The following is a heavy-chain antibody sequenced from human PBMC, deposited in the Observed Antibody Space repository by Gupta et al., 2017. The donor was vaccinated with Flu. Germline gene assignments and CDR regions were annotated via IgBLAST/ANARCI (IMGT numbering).Heavy chain of an antibody. D-gene: IGHD2-21*02. CDR1: GGTFSSYT. J-gene: IGHJ6*02. Sequence: QVQLVQSGAEVKKPGSSVRVSCKASGGTFSSYTISWVRQAPGQGLEWMGRIIPILGIANYAQKFQGRVTITADKSTSTAYMELSSRRSEDTAVYYWARGVQTSGGVVTASPYYYYGMDVGGQGTTVTVSS. CDR2: IIPILGIA. V-gene: IGHV1-69*02. CDR3: ARGVQTSGGVVTASPYYYYGMDV.